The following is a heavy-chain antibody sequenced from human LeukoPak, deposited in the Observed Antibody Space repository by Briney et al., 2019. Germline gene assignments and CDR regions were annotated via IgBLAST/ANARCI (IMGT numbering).Heavy chain of an antibody. J-gene: IGHJ4*02. CDR1: GFTFSSYW. V-gene: IGHV3-74*03. CDR2: IQSDGSTT. Sequence: PGGSLRLSCAASGFTFSSYWMHWVRQTPGKGLVWVSGIQSDGSTTTYADFVKGRFTISRDNAKITLFLQMNSLRAEDTAVYYCARDRGYVPDCWGRGTLVTVSS. CDR3: ARDRGYVPDC. D-gene: IGHD5-12*01.